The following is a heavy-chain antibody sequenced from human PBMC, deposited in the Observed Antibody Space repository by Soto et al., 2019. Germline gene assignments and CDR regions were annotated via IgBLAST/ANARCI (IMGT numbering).Heavy chain of an antibody. CDR3: ARDQRAVCCSGGSCHYYYGLDV. CDR2: ISYDGRNQ. V-gene: IGHV3-30*03. Sequence: QVQLVESGGGAVQPGRSLGLSCVASGFNLSNYGLHWVRQAPGKGLEWLAVISYDGRNQYYADSVKGRFTISRDNSRNTLYVQIDSLRVEDTAVYSCARDQRAVCCSGGSCHYYYGLDVWGQGTTVTVSS. CDR1: GFNLSNYG. J-gene: IGHJ6*02. D-gene: IGHD2-15*01.